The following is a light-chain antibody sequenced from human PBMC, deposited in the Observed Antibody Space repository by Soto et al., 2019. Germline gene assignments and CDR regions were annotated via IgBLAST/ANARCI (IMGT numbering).Light chain of an antibody. CDR3: QQRSNWPPRIT. V-gene: IGKV3-11*01. CDR2: DAS. Sequence: EIVLTQSPATLSLSPGERATLSCRASQSVSSYLAWYQQKPGQAPRLLIYDASNRATGIPARFSGSGSGTDFTLTIISLEREDFAVYYCQQRSNWPPRITFGQGTRLEIK. CDR1: QSVSSY. J-gene: IGKJ5*01.